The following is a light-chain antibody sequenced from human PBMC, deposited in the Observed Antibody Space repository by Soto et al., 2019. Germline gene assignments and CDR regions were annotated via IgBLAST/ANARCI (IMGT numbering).Light chain of an antibody. CDR3: QQTTTFPLT. CDR1: QGITSW. CDR2: SAS. V-gene: IGKV1-12*01. J-gene: IGKJ4*01. Sequence: DIQMTQSPSSVSASVGDRVTITCRASQGITSWLAWYQQKPGKAPKLLIYSASNLQSGVPSRFSGSGSGTDFTLTISGLQPADFATYYCQQTTTFPLTVGGGTKVEIK.